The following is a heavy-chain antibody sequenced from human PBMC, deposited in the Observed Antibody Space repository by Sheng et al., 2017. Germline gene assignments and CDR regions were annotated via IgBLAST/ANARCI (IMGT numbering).Heavy chain of an antibody. CDR2: ISSSGSTM. J-gene: IGHJ3*02. CDR1: GFTFSSYE. D-gene: IGHD3-22*01. V-gene: IGHV3-48*03. CDR3: ARVTRGDYDSSEAFDI. Sequence: EVQLVESGGGLVQPGGSLRLSCAASGFTFSSYEMNWVRQAPGKGLEWVSYISSSGSTMYYADSVKGRFTISRDNAKNSLYLQMNSLRAEDTAVYYCARVTRGDYDSSEAFDIWGQGTMVIVSS.